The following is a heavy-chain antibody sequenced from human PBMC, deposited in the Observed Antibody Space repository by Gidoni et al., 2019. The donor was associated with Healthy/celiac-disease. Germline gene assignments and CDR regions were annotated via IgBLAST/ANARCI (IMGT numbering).Heavy chain of an antibody. CDR2: INPNSGGT. Sequence: QVQLVQPGPEVKKPGASVKVSCTASGYTFTGYYIPWVRQAPGQGLGWMGWINPNSGGTNYAQKFQGRVTMTRDTSISTAYMELSRLRSDDTAVYYCARSTYSREEDWGQGTLVTVSS. CDR3: ARSTYSREED. D-gene: IGHD6-13*01. J-gene: IGHJ4*02. V-gene: IGHV1-2*02. CDR1: GYTFTGYY.